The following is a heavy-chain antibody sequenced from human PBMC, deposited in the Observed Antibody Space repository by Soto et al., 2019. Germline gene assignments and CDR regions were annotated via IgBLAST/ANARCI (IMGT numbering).Heavy chain of an antibody. CDR3: ARKSREGEITMVRGVWDTREYYFDY. J-gene: IGHJ4*02. CDR1: GGSISSGDYY. CDR2: IYYSGST. Sequence: ASETLSLTCTVSGGSISSGDYYWSWIRQPPGKGLEWIGYIYYSGSTNYNPSLKSRVTISVDTSKNQFSLKLSSVTAADTAVYYCARKSREGEITMVRGVWDTREYYFDYWGQGTLVTVSS. V-gene: IGHV4-61*08. D-gene: IGHD3-10*01.